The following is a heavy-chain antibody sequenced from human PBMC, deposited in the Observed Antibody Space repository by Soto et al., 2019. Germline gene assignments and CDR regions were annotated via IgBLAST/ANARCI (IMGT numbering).Heavy chain of an antibody. Sequence: QVQLVESGGDVVQPGRSLTLSCAASGFSLSHYGIHWVRQAPGKGLEWVAVLWYDGSNKYYADSVKGRFTISRDNSKNTVYLQMNSLRAEETAVYYCAREADTSGHYSHFDYWGQGTRVTVSS. D-gene: IGHD3-22*01. J-gene: IGHJ4*02. CDR1: GFSLSHYG. V-gene: IGHV3-33*01. CDR2: LWYDGSNK. CDR3: AREADTSGHYSHFDY.